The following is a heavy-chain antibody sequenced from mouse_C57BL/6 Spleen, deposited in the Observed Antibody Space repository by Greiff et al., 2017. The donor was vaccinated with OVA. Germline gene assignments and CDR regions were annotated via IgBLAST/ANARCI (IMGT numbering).Heavy chain of an antibody. J-gene: IGHJ3*01. CDR3: ARGDYGNYGGWFAY. CDR2: IHPNSGST. CDR1: GYTFTSYW. Sequence: QVQLQQPGAELVKPGASVKLSCKASGYTFTSYWMHWVKQRPGQGLEWIGMIHPNSGSTNYNEKFKSKATLTVDKSSSTAYMQLSSLTSEDSAVYYCARGDYGNYGGWFAYGGQGTLVTVSA. D-gene: IGHD2-1*01. V-gene: IGHV1-64*01.